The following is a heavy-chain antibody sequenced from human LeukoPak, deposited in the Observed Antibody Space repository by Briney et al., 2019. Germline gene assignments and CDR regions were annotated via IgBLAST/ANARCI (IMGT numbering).Heavy chain of an antibody. CDR1: GFTFSNTW. D-gene: IGHD2-2*01. V-gene: IGHV3-23*01. CDR2: ISGTGGYT. Sequence: PRGSLRLSCAASGFTFSNTWMNWVRQAPGRGLEWVSVISGTGGYTHYADFVRGQFTISRDNSKNTVYLQMNSLRADDSAVYYCAKGPLESSNYHYDFWGQGTMVTVSS. CDR3: AKGPLESSNYHYDF. J-gene: IGHJ4*02.